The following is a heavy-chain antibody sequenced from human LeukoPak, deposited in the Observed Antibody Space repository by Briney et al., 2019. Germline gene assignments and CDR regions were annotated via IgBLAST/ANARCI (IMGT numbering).Heavy chain of an antibody. J-gene: IGHJ6*03. CDR2: ISNTDSAT. CDR1: EFSFSNFN. Sequence: GGSLRLSCVGSEFSFSNFNMIWVRKPAGKGPEYISHISNTDSATYYIDSVRGRFTISRDNARNSLYLQMDSLRAEDTAVYYCARERKYYYMDLWGKGTTVTVS. CDR3: ARERKYYYMDL. V-gene: IGHV3-48*01. D-gene: IGHD2/OR15-2a*01.